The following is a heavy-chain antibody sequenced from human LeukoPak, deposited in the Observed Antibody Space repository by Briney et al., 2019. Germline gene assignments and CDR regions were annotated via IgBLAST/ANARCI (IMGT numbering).Heavy chain of an antibody. CDR3: AKMDEVFDY. D-gene: IGHD2-2*03. CDR2: ISSSGGNT. V-gene: IGHV3-23*01. CDR1: GFTFSSYA. J-gene: IGHJ4*02. Sequence: GGSLRLSCAGSGFTFSSYAMSWVRQAPGKGLEWASTISSSGGNTYYAESVKGRFTISRDNSKNTLYLQMNSLRAEDTALYYCAKMDEVFDYWGQGTLVTVSS.